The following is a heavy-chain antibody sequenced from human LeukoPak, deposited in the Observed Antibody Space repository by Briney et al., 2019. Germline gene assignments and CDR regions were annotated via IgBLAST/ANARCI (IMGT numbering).Heavy chain of an antibody. J-gene: IGHJ4*02. CDR3: TRDDGYSYRKGVDRFDY. Sequence: ASVKVSCKASGYTFMSYGIGWVRQAPGQGLEWMGWISAYDGNTNYVQKFQGRVTLTVDTSTSSAYMDLRSLRSDDTAVYYCTRDDGYSYRKGVDRFDYWGQGTLVTVSS. V-gene: IGHV1-18*01. CDR2: ISAYDGNT. CDR1: GYTFMSYG. D-gene: IGHD5-18*01.